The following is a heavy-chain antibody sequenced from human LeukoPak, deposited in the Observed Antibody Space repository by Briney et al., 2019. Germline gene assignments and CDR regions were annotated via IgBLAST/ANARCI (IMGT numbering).Heavy chain of an antibody. CDR3: AKDGGLWVSAHWGDS. D-gene: IGHD7-27*01. J-gene: IGHJ4*02. CDR1: GFTFSSYT. CDR2: ITTSDGNT. Sequence: GTSLRLSCAASGFTFSSYTMSWVRQAPGKGLEWVSTITTSDGNTYYADSVKGRFTVSRDNSKNTLFLQMNSLRAEDTAVYYCAKDGGLWVSAHWGDSWGRGTLVTVSS. V-gene: IGHV3-23*01.